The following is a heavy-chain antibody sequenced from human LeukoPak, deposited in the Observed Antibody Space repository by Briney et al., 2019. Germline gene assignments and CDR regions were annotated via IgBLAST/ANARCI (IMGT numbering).Heavy chain of an antibody. Sequence: PGGSLRLSCAASGFTFSSYWMSWVRQAPGKGLEWVANIKQDGSEKYYVDSVKGRFAISRDNAKNSLYLQMNSLRAEDTAVYYCARAVGSSWGTYFDYWGQGTLVTVSS. CDR1: GFTFSSYW. CDR2: IKQDGSEK. D-gene: IGHD6-13*01. CDR3: ARAVGSSWGTYFDY. V-gene: IGHV3-7*01. J-gene: IGHJ4*02.